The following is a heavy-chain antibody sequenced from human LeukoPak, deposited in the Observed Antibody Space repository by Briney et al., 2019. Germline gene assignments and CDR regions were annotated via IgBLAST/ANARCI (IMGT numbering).Heavy chain of an antibody. D-gene: IGHD2-21*01. J-gene: IGHJ4*02. CDR3: ARLSPIWWFY. V-gene: IGHV4-39*01. CDR2: IYYDGRN. CDR1: GGSISSSSHY. Sequence: SETLSLTCTVSGGSISSSSHYWGWIRQPPGKGLEWIGSIYYDGRNYCNPSLKSRVTISADTSKNQFSLKLSSVTAADTAVYYCARLSPIWWFYWGQGTLVTVSS.